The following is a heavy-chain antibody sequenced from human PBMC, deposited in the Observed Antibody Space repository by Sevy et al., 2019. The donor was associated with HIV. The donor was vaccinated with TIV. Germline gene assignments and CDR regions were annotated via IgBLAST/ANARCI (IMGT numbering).Heavy chain of an antibody. Sequence: GGFLRLSCAGSGFAFRDYYMTWIRQAPGKGLERLSYISSSGNIIYYADSLKGRFTFSRDNAKNSLFLQMNSLGAEDTAVYYCARRVPSGDDAFDIWGQGTMVTVSS. CDR2: ISSSGNII. V-gene: IGHV3-11*01. CDR3: ARRVPSGDDAFDI. J-gene: IGHJ3*02. CDR1: GFAFRDYY.